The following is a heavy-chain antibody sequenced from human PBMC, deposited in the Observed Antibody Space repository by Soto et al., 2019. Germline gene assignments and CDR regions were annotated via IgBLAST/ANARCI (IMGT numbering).Heavy chain of an antibody. D-gene: IGHD6-13*01. CDR1: GYTFTDYW. CDR3: ARKDIAGNSVDF. CDR2: IYPGGSDT. J-gene: IGHJ4*02. V-gene: IGHV5-51*01. Sequence: GESLKISCKGSGYTFTDYWIGWVRQLPGKGLEWMGIIYPGGSDTRYSPSFQGQVTITADKSTSTAYLQWSSLKASDSAMFYCARKDIAGNSVDFWGQGTLVTVSS.